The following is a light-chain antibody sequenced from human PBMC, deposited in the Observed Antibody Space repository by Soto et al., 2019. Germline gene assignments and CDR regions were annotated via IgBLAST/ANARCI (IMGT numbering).Light chain of an antibody. CDR3: SSYPSSSTLVV. J-gene: IGLJ2*01. CDR1: SSDVGGYNY. CDR2: DVS. Sequence: QSALTQPASVSGSPGQSITISCTGTSSDVGGYNYVSWYQQHPGKAPKLMIYDVSNRPSGVSNRVSGSKSGNTASLTISGLQAEDEADYYCSSYPSSSTLVVFGGGTKVTVL. V-gene: IGLV2-14*01.